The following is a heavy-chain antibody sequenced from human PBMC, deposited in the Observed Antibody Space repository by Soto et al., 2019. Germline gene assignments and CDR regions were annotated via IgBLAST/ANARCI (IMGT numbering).Heavy chain of an antibody. J-gene: IGHJ6*02. D-gene: IGHD3-10*01. CDR2: ISYDGSNK. V-gene: IGHV3-30*18. CDR1: GFTFSSYG. CDR3: AKEGGVRGVYYYYGMDV. Sequence: QVQLVESGGGVVQPGRSLRLSCAASGFTFSSYGMHWVRQAPGKGLEWVAVISYDGSNKYYADSVKGRFTISRDNSKNTRYLQMNSLRAEDTAVYYCAKEGGVRGVYYYYGMDVWGQGTTVTVSS.